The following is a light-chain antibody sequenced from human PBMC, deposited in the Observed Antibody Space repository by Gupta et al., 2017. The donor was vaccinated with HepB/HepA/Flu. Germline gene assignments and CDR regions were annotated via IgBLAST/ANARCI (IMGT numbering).Light chain of an antibody. V-gene: IGKV3D-20*01. CDR3: QQYGSPPSIT. Sequence: EIALTQAPVTLALSPGERATLPCGASQSVSRNYLAWYQQRPGLAPRLLIHDTSARAVGTQVTFSGSWSGPDFTLTISMLEPEDFAVYYCQQYGSPPSITFGQGTRLEIK. J-gene: IGKJ5*01. CDR1: QSVSRNY. CDR2: DTS.